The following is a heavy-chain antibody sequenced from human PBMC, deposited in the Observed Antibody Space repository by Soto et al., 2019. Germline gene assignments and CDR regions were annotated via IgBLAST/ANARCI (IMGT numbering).Heavy chain of an antibody. J-gene: IGHJ3*02. V-gene: IGHV3-73*02. CDR2: IGSKANNYAT. CDR1: GFTFSASA. Sequence: EVQLVESGGGLVQPGGSLKLSCAASGFTFSASAMHWVRQSSGKGLEWVGRIGSKANNYATAYAASVKGRFTISRDDSKNTAYLQMNSLKTEDTAVYYCTRRSWAVGDPFDIWGQGTMVTVSS. D-gene: IGHD6-6*01. CDR3: TRRSWAVGDPFDI.